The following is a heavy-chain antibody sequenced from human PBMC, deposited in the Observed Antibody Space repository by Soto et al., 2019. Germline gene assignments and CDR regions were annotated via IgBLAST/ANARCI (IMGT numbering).Heavy chain of an antibody. Sequence: SEPLSLTCTVSGGSISVCDYYWRLIRQPPGKGLEWIGYIYYSGSTYYNPSLKSRVTISVDTSKNQFSLKLSSVTAADTAVYYCARDRNGGNFDYWGQGTLVTVSS. J-gene: IGHJ4*02. CDR3: ARDRNGGNFDY. D-gene: IGHD2-15*01. CDR1: GGSISVCDYY. CDR2: IYYSGST. V-gene: IGHV4-30-4*01.